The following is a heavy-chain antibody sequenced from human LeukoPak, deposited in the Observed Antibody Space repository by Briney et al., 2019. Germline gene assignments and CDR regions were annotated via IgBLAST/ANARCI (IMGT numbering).Heavy chain of an antibody. CDR2: ISGSSSYI. CDR1: GFTFSRSD. D-gene: IGHD6-6*01. Sequence: KPGGSLRLSCAASGFTFSRSDMNWVRQAPGKGLEWVSSISGSSSYIYYTDSLKGRFTISRDNAKNSLYLQMNSLRAEDTAVYYCARGSSNVAARNNWFGSWGQGALVIVSS. V-gene: IGHV3-21*06. CDR3: ARGSSNVAARNNWFGS. J-gene: IGHJ5*01.